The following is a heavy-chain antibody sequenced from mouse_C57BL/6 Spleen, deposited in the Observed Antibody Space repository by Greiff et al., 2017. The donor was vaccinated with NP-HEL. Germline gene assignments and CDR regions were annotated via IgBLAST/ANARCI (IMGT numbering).Heavy chain of an antibody. CDR1: GYTFTSYW. V-gene: IGHV1-52*01. D-gene: IGHD2-3*01. CDR3: ARSSYDGYSTWFAY. Sequence: QVQLQQPGAELVRPGSSVKLSCKASGYTFTSYWMHWVKQRPIQGLEWIGNIDPSDSETHYNQKFKDKATLTVDKSSSTAYMQLSSLTSEDSAVYYCARSSYDGYSTWFAYWGQGTLVTVSA. J-gene: IGHJ3*01. CDR2: IDPSDSET.